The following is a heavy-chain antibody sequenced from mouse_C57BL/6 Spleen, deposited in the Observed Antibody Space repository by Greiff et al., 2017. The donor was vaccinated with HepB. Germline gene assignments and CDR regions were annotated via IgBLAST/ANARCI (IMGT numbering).Heavy chain of an antibody. D-gene: IGHD2-4*01. CDR1: GYTFTSYW. V-gene: IGHV1-64*01. CDR2: IHPNSGST. Sequence: QVQLKQPGAELVKPGASAKLSCKASGYTFTSYWMHWVKQRPGQGLEWIGMIHPNSGSTNYNEKFKSKATLTVDKSSSTAYMQLSSLTSEDSAVYYCARTTIITDYFDYWGQGTTLTVSS. CDR3: ARTTIITDYFDY. J-gene: IGHJ2*01.